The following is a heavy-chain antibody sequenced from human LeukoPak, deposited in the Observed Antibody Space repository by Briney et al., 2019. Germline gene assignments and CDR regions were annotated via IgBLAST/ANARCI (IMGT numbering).Heavy chain of an antibody. J-gene: IGHJ4*02. CDR3: AREIVSSVAGNFDY. Sequence: PGGSLRLSCAASGFTFSDYYMSWIRQAPGKGLEWLSYISVSGTTIFYADSVKGRFTISRDNAKNSLYLQMNSLRAEDTAVYYCAREIVSSVAGNFDYWGQGTLVTVSS. CDR1: GFTFSDYY. V-gene: IGHV3-11*04. CDR2: ISVSGTTI. D-gene: IGHD6-19*01.